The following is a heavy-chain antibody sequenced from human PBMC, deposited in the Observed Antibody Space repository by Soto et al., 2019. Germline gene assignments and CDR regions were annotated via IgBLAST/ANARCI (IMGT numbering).Heavy chain of an antibody. CDR2: IVVGSGNT. V-gene: IGHV1-58*01. D-gene: IGHD3-22*01. CDR1: GFPFTSSS. Sequence: GASVKVSCKASGFPFTSSSVQWVRQARGQRLEWIGWIVVGSGNTNYAQKFQERVTITRDMSTSTAYMELSSLRSEDTAVYYCAADNRYYYDSSGYYYVFDYWGQGTLVTVSS. CDR3: AADNRYYYDSSGYYYVFDY. J-gene: IGHJ4*02.